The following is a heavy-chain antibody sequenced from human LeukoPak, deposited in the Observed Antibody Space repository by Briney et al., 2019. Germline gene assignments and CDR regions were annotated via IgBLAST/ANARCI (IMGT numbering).Heavy chain of an antibody. V-gene: IGHV4-39*07. CDR3: ARGSGNQGDFDY. D-gene: IGHD1-14*01. J-gene: IGHJ4*02. CDR2: IYYSGST. Sequence: SETLSLTCTVSGGSISSSSYYWGWIRQPPGKGLEWIGSIYYSGSTYYNPSLKSRVTISVDTSKNQFSLKLSSVTAADTAVYYCARGSGNQGDFDYWGQGTLVTVSS. CDR1: GGSISSSSYY.